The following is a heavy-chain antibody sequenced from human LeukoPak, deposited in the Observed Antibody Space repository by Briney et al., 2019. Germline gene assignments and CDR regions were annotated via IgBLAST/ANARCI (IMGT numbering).Heavy chain of an antibody. J-gene: IGHJ4*02. D-gene: IGHD3-22*01. Sequence: SVKVSCKASGGTFSSYAISWVRQAPGQGLEWMGGIIPIFGTANYAQKFQGRVTITADESTSTAYMELSSLRSDDTAVYYCARLRVNGVSSGYYYAFDYWGQGTLVTVSS. CDR2: IIPIFGTA. CDR3: ARLRVNGVSSGYYYAFDY. V-gene: IGHV1-69*13. CDR1: GGTFSSYA.